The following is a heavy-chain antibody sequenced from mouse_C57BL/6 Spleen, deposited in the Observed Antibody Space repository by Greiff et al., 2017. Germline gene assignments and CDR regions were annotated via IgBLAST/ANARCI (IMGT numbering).Heavy chain of an antibody. Sequence: QVQLKQSGAELVKPGASVKLSCKASGYAFSSYWMNWVKQRPGKGLEWIGQIYPGDGDTNYNGKFKGKATLTADKSSSTAYMPLSSLTSEDSAVYFCAKFGPYSNFDYGGQGTTLTVSS. D-gene: IGHD2-5*01. CDR3: AKFGPYSNFDY. CDR1: GYAFSSYW. J-gene: IGHJ2*01. V-gene: IGHV1-80*01. CDR2: IYPGDGDT.